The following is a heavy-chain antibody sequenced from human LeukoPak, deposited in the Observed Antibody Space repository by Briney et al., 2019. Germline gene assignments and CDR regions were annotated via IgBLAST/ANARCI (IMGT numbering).Heavy chain of an antibody. V-gene: IGHV1-46*01. CDR3: ARVDTAMVPGY. J-gene: IGHJ4*02. CDR2: INPSGGST. CDR1: GYTFASYY. D-gene: IGHD5-18*01. Sequence: ASVKVSCKASGYTFASYYMHWVRQAPGQGLEWMGIINPSGGSTSYAQKFQGRVTMTRDTSTSTVYMELSSLRSEDTAVYYCARVDTAMVPGYWGQGTLVTVSS.